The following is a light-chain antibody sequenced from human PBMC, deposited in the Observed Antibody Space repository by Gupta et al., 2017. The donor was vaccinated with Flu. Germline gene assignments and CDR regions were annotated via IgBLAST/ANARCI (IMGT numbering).Light chain of an antibody. CDR2: LNSDGSH. CDR3: QTWGTGIRV. J-gene: IGLJ3*02. V-gene: IGLV4-69*01. Sequence: QLVLTQSPSASASLGASVQLTCTLSSGHSSYAIAWHQQQPEKGPRYLMKLNSDGSHSKGDGIPDRFSGSSSGAERYLTISSLQSEDDADYYCQTWGTGIRVFGGGTKLTVL. CDR1: SGHSSYA.